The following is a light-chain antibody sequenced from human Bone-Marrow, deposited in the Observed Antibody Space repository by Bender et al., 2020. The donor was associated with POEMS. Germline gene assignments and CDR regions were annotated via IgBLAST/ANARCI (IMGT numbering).Light chain of an antibody. CDR2: GNN. J-gene: IGLJ2*01. Sequence: HSVLTQPPSVSGAPGQRVTISCTGSSSNIGAGYDVHWYQQIPGTAPKLLIYGNNNQPSGVPGRFSGSKSGTSASLAITGLQPEDEADYYCQSYDSSLRGVFGGGTKLTVL. CDR3: QSYDSSLRGV. V-gene: IGLV1-40*01. CDR1: SSNIGAGYD.